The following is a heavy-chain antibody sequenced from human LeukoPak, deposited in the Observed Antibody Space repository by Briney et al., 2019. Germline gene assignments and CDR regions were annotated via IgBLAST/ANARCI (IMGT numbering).Heavy chain of an antibody. CDR2: IYYSGST. Sequence: SETLSLTCTVSGGSISSGGYYWSWIRQHPGKGLEWIGYIYYSGSTYYNPSLKSRVTISVDTSKNQFSLKLSSVTAADTAVYYCARWADIGLDYWGQGTLVTVFS. J-gene: IGHJ4*02. V-gene: IGHV4-31*03. CDR3: ARWADIGLDY. CDR1: GGSISSGGYY.